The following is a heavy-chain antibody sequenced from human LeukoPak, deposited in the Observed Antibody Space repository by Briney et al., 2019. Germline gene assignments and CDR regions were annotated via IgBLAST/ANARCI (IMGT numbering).Heavy chain of an antibody. V-gene: IGHV3-23*01. J-gene: IGHJ5*02. CDR1: GFTFSSYA. Sequence: GGSLRLSCAASGFTFSSYAMSWVRQAPGKGLEWVSAISAGGHSTYYADSVKGRFTISRGNSKNTLFLQMNSLRAEDTAVYFCAKEESTQFDPWGQGTLVTVSS. CDR3: AKEESTQFDP. D-gene: IGHD5/OR15-5a*01. CDR2: ISAGGHST.